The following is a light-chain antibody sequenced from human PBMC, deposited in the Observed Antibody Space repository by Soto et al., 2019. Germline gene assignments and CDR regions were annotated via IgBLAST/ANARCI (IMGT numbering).Light chain of an antibody. CDR2: DAY. CDR3: QQYGSSPWT. Sequence: PGERATLSCRASQSFRGLLAWYQQKPGQASRLLIYDAYNRATGIPPRFSGSGSGTDFTLTIIRLEPEDFAVYYCQQYGSSPWTFGQGTKVDIK. CDR1: QSFRGL. J-gene: IGKJ1*01. V-gene: IGKV3-20*01.